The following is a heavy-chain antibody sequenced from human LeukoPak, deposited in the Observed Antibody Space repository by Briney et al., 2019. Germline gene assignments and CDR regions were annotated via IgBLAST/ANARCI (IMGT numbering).Heavy chain of an antibody. D-gene: IGHD3-10*01. CDR1: GFTFDDYA. V-gene: IGHV3-9*01. J-gene: IGHJ4*02. CDR3: AKDRWFGRIDY. CDR2: ISWNSGSI. Sequence: PGGSLRLSCAASGFTFDDYAMHWVRQAPGKGLEWVSGISWNSGSIGYADSVKGRFTISRDNSKNTLYLQMNSLRAEDTAVYYCAKDRWFGRIDYWGQGTLVTVSS.